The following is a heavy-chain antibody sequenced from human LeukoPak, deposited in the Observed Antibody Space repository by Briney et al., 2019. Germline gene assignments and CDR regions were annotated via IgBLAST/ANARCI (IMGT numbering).Heavy chain of an antibody. CDR3: AKDNRRAHYFDY. Sequence: GGSLRLSCAASGFTFSTYAMSWVRQAPGKGLEWVSAISGSGGSTYYADSVKGRFTISRDNSKNTLYLQMNSLRAEDTAVYYCAKDNRRAHYFDYWGQGTLVTVSS. V-gene: IGHV3-23*01. J-gene: IGHJ4*02. CDR2: ISGSGGST. CDR1: GFTFSTYA.